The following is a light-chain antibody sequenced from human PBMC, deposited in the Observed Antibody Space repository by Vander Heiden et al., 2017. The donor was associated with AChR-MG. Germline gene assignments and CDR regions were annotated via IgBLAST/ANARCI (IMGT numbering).Light chain of an antibody. J-gene: IGLJ3*02. CDR1: ISYIVRNY. CDR2: DNH. CDR3: GTYDNSRSAVV. V-gene: IGLV1-51*01. Sequence: QSVLTQPPSVSAAPGQKVTSSCAGYISYIVRNYVSWHLQVPRTAPNLLVYDNHQRPSGVPDRFSGSNSATSATLGITGLQTGDEADYYCGTYDNSRSAVVFGGGTKLTVL.